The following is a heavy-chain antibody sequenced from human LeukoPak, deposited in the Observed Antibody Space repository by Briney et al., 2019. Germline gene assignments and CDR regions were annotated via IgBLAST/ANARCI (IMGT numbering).Heavy chain of an antibody. Sequence: PSETLSLTCTVSDGPIRSHYGTWIRQSPLKGLEWIGDISNSGSTKYNPSLKSRVTISIDTSKSQFSLRLTSVTAADTAVYYCGRDALVGYFSYYYIDVWGKGTTVTVSS. D-gene: IGHD2-15*01. CDR2: ISNSGST. CDR3: GRDALVGYFSYYYIDV. CDR1: DGPIRSHY. V-gene: IGHV4-59*11. J-gene: IGHJ6*03.